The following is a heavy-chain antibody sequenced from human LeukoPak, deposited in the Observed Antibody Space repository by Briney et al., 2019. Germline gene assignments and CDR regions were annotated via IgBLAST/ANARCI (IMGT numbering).Heavy chain of an antibody. J-gene: IGHJ4*02. CDR2: IYTSGST. CDR3: ATVWEHGDY. CDR1: GYSISSGYY. V-gene: IGHV4-38-2*01. Sequence: SETLSLTCAVSGYSISSGYYWGWIRQPAGKGLEWIGRIYTSGSTNYNPSLKSRVTISVDTSKNQFSLKLSSVTAADTAVYYCATVWEHGDYWGQGTLVTVSS. D-gene: IGHD1-26*01.